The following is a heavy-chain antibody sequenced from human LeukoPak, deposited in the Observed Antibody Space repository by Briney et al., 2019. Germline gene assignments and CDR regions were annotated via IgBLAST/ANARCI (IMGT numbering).Heavy chain of an antibody. CDR1: GFTFTNHG. CDR3: ARGGTGVSRDY. Sequence: GGSLRLSCAASGFTFTNHGMSWVRQAPGKGLEWVANINEDGSEKYYVDSVKGRFTISRDNAKKSLYLQMNSLRAEDTAVYYCARGGTGVSRDYWGEGTLVSVAS. CDR2: INEDGSEK. D-gene: IGHD3/OR15-3a*01. V-gene: IGHV3-7*01. J-gene: IGHJ4*02.